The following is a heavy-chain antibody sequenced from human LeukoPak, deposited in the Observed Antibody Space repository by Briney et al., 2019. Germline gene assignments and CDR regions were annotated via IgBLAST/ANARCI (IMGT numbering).Heavy chain of an antibody. CDR3: AKDKYSSSSYGMDD. D-gene: IGHD6-6*01. Sequence: PGGSLRLSCAASGFTVSSNYMSWVRQAPGRGLEWVSGISWNSGSIGYADSVKGRFTISRDNAKNSLYLQMNSLRAEDTALYYCAKDKYSSSSYGMDDWGQGTTVIVSS. V-gene: IGHV3-9*01. CDR2: ISWNSGSI. J-gene: IGHJ6*02. CDR1: GFTVSSNY.